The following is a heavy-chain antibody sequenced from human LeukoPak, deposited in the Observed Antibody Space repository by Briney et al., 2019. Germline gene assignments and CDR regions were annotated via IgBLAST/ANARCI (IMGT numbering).Heavy chain of an antibody. CDR2: ISGSGGST. D-gene: IGHD3-9*01. Sequence: GGSLRLSCAASGFTFSSYAMSWVRQAPGKGLEWVSAISGSGGSTYYADSVKGRFTISRDNSKNTLYLQMNSLRAEDTAVYYCAKDPGPLRYFDWLIGPPQPDYWGQGTLVTVSS. CDR3: AKDPGPLRYFDWLIGPPQPDY. CDR1: GFTFSSYA. J-gene: IGHJ4*02. V-gene: IGHV3-23*01.